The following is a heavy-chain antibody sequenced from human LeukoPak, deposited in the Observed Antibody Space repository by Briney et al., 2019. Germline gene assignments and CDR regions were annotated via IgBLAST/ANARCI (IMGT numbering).Heavy chain of an antibody. CDR2: ISSSSSYI. D-gene: IGHD3-3*01. Sequence: GGSLRLSCAASGFTFSSYSMNWVRQAPGKGLEWVSSISSSSSYIYYADSVKGRFTISRDNAKNSLYLQMNSLRAEDTAVYYCARGTMKDWFDPWGQGTLVTVSS. CDR1: GFTFSSYS. J-gene: IGHJ5*02. CDR3: ARGTMKDWFDP. V-gene: IGHV3-21*01.